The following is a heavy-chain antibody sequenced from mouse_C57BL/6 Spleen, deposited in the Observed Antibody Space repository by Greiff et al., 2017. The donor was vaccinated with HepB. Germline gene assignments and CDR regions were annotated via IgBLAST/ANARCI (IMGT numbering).Heavy chain of an antibody. CDR3: ARNYGYYAMDY. CDR2: IWSGGST. CDR1: GFSLTSYG. Sequence: QVTLKESGPGLVQPSQSLSITCTVSGFSLTSYGVHWVRQSPGKGLEWLGVIWSGGSTDYNAAFISRLSISKDNSKSQVFFKMNSLQADDTAIYYCARNYGYYAMDYWGQGTSVTVSS. V-gene: IGHV2-2*01. D-gene: IGHD1-1*02. J-gene: IGHJ4*01.